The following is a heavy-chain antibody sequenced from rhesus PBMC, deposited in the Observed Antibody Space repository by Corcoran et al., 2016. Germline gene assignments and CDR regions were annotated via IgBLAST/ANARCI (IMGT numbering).Heavy chain of an antibody. CDR1: GGAISSNW. V-gene: IGHV4-173*01. Sequence: QLQLQESGPGLVKPSETLSLTCAVSGGAISSNWWTWIRQPPGKGLEWIGRISGSGGSTHSNPPLKSRVTISAATSKNQLSLKLISVTAADTAMYYCARSACINPNYNGLDSWGQGVVVTVSS. CDR3: ARSACINPNYNGLDS. J-gene: IGHJ6*01. D-gene: IGHD3-16*01. CDR2: ISGSGGST.